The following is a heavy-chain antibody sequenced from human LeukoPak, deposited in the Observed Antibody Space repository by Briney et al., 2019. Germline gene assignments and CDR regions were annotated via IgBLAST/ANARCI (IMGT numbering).Heavy chain of an antibody. V-gene: IGHV4-4*07. Sequence: PSETLSLTCTVSGGSISSYYWSWIRQPAGKGLEWIGRIYTSGSTNYNPSLKSRVTMSVDTSKNQFSLKLSSVTAADTAVYYCARAPIAARPRGFQMDVWGKGTTVTVSS. CDR2: IYTSGST. CDR3: ARAPIAARPRGFQMDV. D-gene: IGHD6-6*01. J-gene: IGHJ6*04. CDR1: GGSISSYY.